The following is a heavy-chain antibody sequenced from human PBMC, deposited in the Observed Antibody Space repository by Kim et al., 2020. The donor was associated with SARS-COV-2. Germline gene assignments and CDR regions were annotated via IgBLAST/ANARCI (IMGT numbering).Heavy chain of an antibody. CDR3: ARDRSTVVTRDAFDI. J-gene: IGHJ3*02. Sequence: DSMKGRVTISRDNTKNTVNLQMNSMGAEDTAVYYCARDRSTVVTRDAFDIWGQGTMVTVSS. D-gene: IGHD2-21*02. V-gene: IGHV3-30*01.